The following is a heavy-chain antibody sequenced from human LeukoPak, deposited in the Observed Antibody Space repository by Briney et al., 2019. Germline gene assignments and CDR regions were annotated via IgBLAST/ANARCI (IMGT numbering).Heavy chain of an antibody. V-gene: IGHV4-59*01. CDR1: GGSISSYY. CDR2: IYYSGNT. CDR3: ARGVAAAGT. D-gene: IGHD6-13*01. Sequence: SETLSLTCTVAGGSISSYYWSWLRQPPGKGLEWIGYIYYSGNTSYNPSLKSRVTISVDTSKNQFSLKLSSVTAADTAVYYCARGVAAAGTWGQGTLVTVSA. J-gene: IGHJ5*02.